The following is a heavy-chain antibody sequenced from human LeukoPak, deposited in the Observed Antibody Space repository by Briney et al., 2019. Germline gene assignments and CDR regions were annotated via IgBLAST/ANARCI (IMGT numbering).Heavy chain of an antibody. J-gene: IGHJ4*02. D-gene: IGHD3-22*01. CDR1: GYTFTSYW. CDR3: ARGYYYETSGYYLPPFDY. V-gene: IGHV5-51*01. Sequence: KVSCKASGYTFTSYWIGWVRQMPGRGLEWMGIIYPGDSDTRYSPSFQGQVTISADKSISTAYLQWSSLKASDTALYYCARGYYYETSGYYLPPFDYWGQGTLVTVSS. CDR2: IYPGDSDT.